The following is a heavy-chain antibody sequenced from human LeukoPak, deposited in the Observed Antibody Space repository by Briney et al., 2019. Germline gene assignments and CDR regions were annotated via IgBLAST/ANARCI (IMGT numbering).Heavy chain of an antibody. V-gene: IGHV3-7*01. Sequence: GGSLRLSCAASGFTFSSYWMSWVRQAPGKGLEWVANIKQDGSEKYYVDSVKGRFTISRDNAKNSLYLQMNSLRAEDTAVYYCARARYDFWSGCQYFQHWGQGTLVTVSS. D-gene: IGHD3-3*01. CDR3: ARARYDFWSGCQYFQH. CDR1: GFTFSSYW. J-gene: IGHJ1*01. CDR2: IKQDGSEK.